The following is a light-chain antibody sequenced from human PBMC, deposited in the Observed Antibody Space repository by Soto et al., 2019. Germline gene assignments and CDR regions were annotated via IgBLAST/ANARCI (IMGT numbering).Light chain of an antibody. J-gene: IGKJ1*01. CDR3: QHYVTSLTT. CDR2: GAS. CDR1: QSVTSNY. Sequence: EIVLAQSPGTLSLSPGERATLSCGASQSVTSNYLAWYQQKPGQAPRLLIFGASIRVKGIPDRFIGRGSGTDFTLTISRLEPEDFAVYYCQHYVTSLTTFGQGTKVDIK. V-gene: IGKV3-20*01.